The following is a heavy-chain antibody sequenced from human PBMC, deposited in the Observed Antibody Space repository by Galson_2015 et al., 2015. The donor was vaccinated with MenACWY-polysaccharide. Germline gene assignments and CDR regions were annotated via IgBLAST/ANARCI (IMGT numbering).Heavy chain of an antibody. D-gene: IGHD2-2*01. CDR3: ARGGLPGAMVH. Sequence: SLRLSCAASGFSFNNHWMNWVRQAPGKGLEWVANMNQDGSVKYYIDSVKGRFTISRDNAKNSLSLQINGLRGDDTAVYYCARGGLPGAMVHWGQGTLVPVSS. V-gene: IGHV3-7*01. J-gene: IGHJ4*02. CDR2: MNQDGSVK. CDR1: GFSFNNHW.